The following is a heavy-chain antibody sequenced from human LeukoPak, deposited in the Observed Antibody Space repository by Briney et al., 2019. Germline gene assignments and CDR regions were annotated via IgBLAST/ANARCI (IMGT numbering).Heavy chain of an antibody. CDR3: ARGPTGYSSSWYAY. CDR1: GYTFTGYY. CDR2: INPNSGGT. D-gene: IGHD6-13*01. Sequence: ASVKVSCKASGYTFTGYYMHWVRQAPGQGGEWMGRINPNSGGTNYAQKFQGRVTMTRDTSISTAYMELSRLRSDDTAVYYCARGPTGYSSSWYAYWGQGTLVTVSS. J-gene: IGHJ4*02. V-gene: IGHV1-2*06.